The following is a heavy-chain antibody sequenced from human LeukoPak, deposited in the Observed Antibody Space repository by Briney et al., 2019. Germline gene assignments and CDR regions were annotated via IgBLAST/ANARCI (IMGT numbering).Heavy chain of an antibody. CDR2: ISSSSSSSSTI. V-gene: IGHV3-48*04. Sequence: GGSLRLSCAASGFTFSRYSINWVRQAPGKGLEWVSYISSSSSSSSTIYYADSVKGRFTISRDNAKNSLYLQMNSLRAEDTAVYYCARDSPGDYYYYIGVWGKGTTITVSS. J-gene: IGHJ6*03. CDR3: ARDSPGDYYYYIGV. CDR1: GFTFSRYS.